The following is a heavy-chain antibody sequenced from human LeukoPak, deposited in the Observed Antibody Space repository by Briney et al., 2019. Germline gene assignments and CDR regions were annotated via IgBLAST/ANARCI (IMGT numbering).Heavy chain of an antibody. Sequence: SETLSLTCTVSGGSINSNSYYWGWIRQPPGTGLEYIGSIYYSGSTYYNPSLKSRVTISVDTSKNQFSLKLRSVTAADTAVYYCARAATVTAESAFGYWGQGTLVTVSS. J-gene: IGHJ4*02. V-gene: IGHV4-39*01. CDR3: ARAATVTAESAFGY. D-gene: IGHD4-17*01. CDR2: IYYSGST. CDR1: GGSINSNSYY.